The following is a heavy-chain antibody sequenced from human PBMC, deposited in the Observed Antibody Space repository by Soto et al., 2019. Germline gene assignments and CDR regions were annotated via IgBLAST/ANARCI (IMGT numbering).Heavy chain of an antibody. V-gene: IGHV3-23*01. D-gene: IGHD4-17*01. J-gene: IGHJ5*02. CDR2: ISGSGEST. CDR1: KFTFSNYA. Sequence: GSLRLSCAASKFTFSNYAMSWVRQAPGKGLEWVSAISGSGESTDYADSVKGRFTISRDNSKNTVYLQMNSLRAEDTAVYYCAKEPHQDYGIGNWLDPCGQGTLVTVSS. CDR3: AKEPHQDYGIGNWLDP.